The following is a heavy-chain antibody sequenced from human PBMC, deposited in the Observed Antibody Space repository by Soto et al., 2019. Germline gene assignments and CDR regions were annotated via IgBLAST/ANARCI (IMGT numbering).Heavy chain of an antibody. J-gene: IGHJ5*02. D-gene: IGHD3-3*02. V-gene: IGHV4-39*01. CDR2: IYYSGST. CDR1: GGSISSSSYY. CDR3: ASPKIAFYNWFDP. Sequence: QLQLQESGPGLVRPSETLSLTCTVSGGSISSSSYYSGWIRQPPGNGLEWIGSIYYSGSTYYNPSLNSRVTISVDTSKNQFSLKLSSVTAADTAVYYCASPKIAFYNWFDPWGQGTLVTVSS.